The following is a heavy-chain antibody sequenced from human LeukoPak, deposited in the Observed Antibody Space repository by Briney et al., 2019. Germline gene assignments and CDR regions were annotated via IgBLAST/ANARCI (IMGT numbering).Heavy chain of an antibody. Sequence: GGSLRLSCAASEFTFNNYGMNWVRQAPGKGLEWVSYISGSSSTIYYVDSVKGRFTISRNNVRNSLYLQMNSLRAEDTAVYYCARGSCTGTSCYDYWGQGTLVTVSS. V-gene: IGHV3-48*01. J-gene: IGHJ4*02. CDR1: EFTFNNYG. D-gene: IGHD2-2*01. CDR2: ISGSSSTI. CDR3: ARGSCTGTSCYDY.